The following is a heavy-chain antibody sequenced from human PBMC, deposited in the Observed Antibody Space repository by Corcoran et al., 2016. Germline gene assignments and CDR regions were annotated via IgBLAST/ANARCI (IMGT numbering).Heavy chain of an antibody. D-gene: IGHD3-22*01. V-gene: IGHV4-34*01. Sequence: QVQLQQWGAGLLKPSETLSLTCAVYGGSFRGYYWSWIRQPPGKGLEWIGEINHSGSTNYNPSLKRRVTISVDTSKTQFSLKLSSVTAADTAVYYCARGTVVAYFDYWGQGTLVTVSS. CDR1: GGSFRGYY. CDR3: ARGTVVAYFDY. J-gene: IGHJ4*02. CDR2: INHSGST.